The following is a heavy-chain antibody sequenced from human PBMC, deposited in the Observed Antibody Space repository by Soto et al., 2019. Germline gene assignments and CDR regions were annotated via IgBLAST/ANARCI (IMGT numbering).Heavy chain of an antibody. CDR2: ISYSASS. J-gene: IGHJ4*02. CDR1: GGSISSGGYY. V-gene: IGHV4-31*03. D-gene: IGHD3-22*01. Sequence: SETLSLTCNVSGGSISSGGYYWNWIRRVPGRGLEWIGYISYSASSFYNPSLERRVSVSIDTSGNQFSLKLSAMTTADTAVYFCPRAPPYYYDIGGYSKQSFDFDSWGQGTGVTVSS. CDR3: PRAPPYYYDIGGYSKQSFDFDS.